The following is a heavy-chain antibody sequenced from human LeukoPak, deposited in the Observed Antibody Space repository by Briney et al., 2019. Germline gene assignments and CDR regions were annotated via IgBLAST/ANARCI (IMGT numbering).Heavy chain of an antibody. CDR1: GFTFSSYA. CDR3: AKDVNSYCRGDCSDY. V-gene: IGHV3-30-3*01. Sequence: GGSLRLSCAASGFTFSSYAMHWVRQAPGKGLEWVAVISYDGSNNYYADSVKGRFTISRDNSKNTVSLEMNSLRAEDTAIYYCAKDVNSYCRGDCSDYWGQGTLVTVSS. D-gene: IGHD2-21*01. CDR2: ISYDGSNN. J-gene: IGHJ4*02.